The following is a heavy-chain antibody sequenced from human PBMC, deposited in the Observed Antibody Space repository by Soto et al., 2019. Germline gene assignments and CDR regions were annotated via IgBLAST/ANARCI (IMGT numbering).Heavy chain of an antibody. CDR1: DESFSGYY. J-gene: IGHJ4*02. V-gene: IGHV4-34*01. Sequence: QVQLQQWGAGLLKPSETLSLTCAVYDESFSGYYWSWIRQSPGKGLEWIGEINHSGSTNYNPSLKSRVTISVDTSKNQFSLKLSSVTAAGTAVYYCARVGGELRSSVDYWGQGTLVTVSS. D-gene: IGHD1-26*01. CDR2: INHSGST. CDR3: ARVGGELRSSVDY.